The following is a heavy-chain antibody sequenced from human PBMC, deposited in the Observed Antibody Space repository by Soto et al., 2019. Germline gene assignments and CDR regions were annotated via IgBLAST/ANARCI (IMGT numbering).Heavy chain of an antibody. V-gene: IGHV4-61*01. CDR3: ARAGFCRGGSSSFDYFDY. D-gene: IGHD2-15*01. CDR2: SYYTGST. Sequence: PSETLSLTCTVSGGSVSSSSYYWNWIRQPPGKGLEWIAYSYYTGSTNYNPSLKSRVSISIDTSKNQFSLNLSSVSAADTAVYYCARAGFCRGGSSSFDYFDYWGQGDLVTVS. CDR1: GGSVSSSSYY. J-gene: IGHJ4*02.